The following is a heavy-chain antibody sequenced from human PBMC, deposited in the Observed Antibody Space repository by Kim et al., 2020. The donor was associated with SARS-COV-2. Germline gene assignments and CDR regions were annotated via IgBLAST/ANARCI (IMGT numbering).Heavy chain of an antibody. CDR1: GYTFTGYY. J-gene: IGHJ4*02. CDR3: VPGNTISGAVTLAYFDY. Sequence: ASVKVSCKASGYTFTGYYMHWVRQAPGQGLEWMGWINPNSGGTKYAQKFQGRVTMTRDASISTAYMELSRLRSDDTAVYYCVPGNTISGAVTLAYFDYWGQGTLVTVSS. V-gene: IGHV1-2*02. CDR2: INPNSGGT. D-gene: IGHD3-3*01.